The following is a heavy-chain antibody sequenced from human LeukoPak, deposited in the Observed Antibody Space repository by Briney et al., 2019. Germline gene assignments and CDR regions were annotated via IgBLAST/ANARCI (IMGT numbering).Heavy chain of an antibody. J-gene: IGHJ2*01. V-gene: IGHV3-66*01. CDR3: ARDHSFHWYFDL. Sequence: GGSLRLSFAATGXTVSSNYMSWVRQAPGKGLEWVSVIYGGSSTYYADSVKGRFTISRDNCKNSLYLQMNSLRAEDTAVYYCARDHSFHWYFDLWGRGTLVTVSS. CDR1: GXTVSSNY. CDR2: IYGGSST. D-gene: IGHD2-15*01.